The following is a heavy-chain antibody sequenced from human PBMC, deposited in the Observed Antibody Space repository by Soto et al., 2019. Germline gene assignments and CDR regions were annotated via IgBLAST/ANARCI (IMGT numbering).Heavy chain of an antibody. CDR2: ISWNSGSI. V-gene: IGHV3-9*01. D-gene: IGHD5-12*01. Sequence: PGGSLRLSCAASGFTFDDYAMHWVRQAPGKGLEWVSGISWNSGSIGYADSVKGRFTISRDNAKNSLYLQMNSLRAEDTALYYCAKTGDGYNYYDAFDIWGQGTMVTVSS. CDR1: GFTFDDYA. CDR3: AKTGDGYNYYDAFDI. J-gene: IGHJ3*02.